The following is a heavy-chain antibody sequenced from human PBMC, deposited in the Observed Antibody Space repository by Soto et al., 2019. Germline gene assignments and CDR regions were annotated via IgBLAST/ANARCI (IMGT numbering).Heavy chain of an antibody. J-gene: IGHJ6*02. D-gene: IGHD3-10*01. CDR2: IIPIFGTA. V-gene: IGHV1-69*06. Sequence: QVQLVQSGAEVKKPGSSVKVSCKASGGTFSSYAISWVRQAPGQGLEWMGGIIPIFGTANYAQKFQGRVTITADKSTSTAYMELSSLRSEDTAVYYCVALLWFGELEYYYYYGMDVWGQGTTVTVSS. CDR1: GGTFSSYA. CDR3: VALLWFGELEYYYYYGMDV.